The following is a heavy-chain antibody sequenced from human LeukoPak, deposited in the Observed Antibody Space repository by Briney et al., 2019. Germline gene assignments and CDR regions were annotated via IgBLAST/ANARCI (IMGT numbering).Heavy chain of an antibody. CDR2: ISWNSNTI. V-gene: IGHV3-9*01. J-gene: IGHJ4*02. CDR1: GFIFDDYA. D-gene: IGHD6-19*01. Sequence: QPGRSLRLSCAASGFIFDDYAMHWVRDAPGKGLEWVSGISWNSNTIGYADSVKGRFTISRDNAKNSLYLQMNSLRAEDTGVYYCARRVAVADNYFDYWGQGTLVTGSS. CDR3: ARRVAVADNYFDY.